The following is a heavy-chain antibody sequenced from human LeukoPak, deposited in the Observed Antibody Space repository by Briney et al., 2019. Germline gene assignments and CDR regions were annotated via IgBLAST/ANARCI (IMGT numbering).Heavy chain of an antibody. Sequence: GASVKVSSKASGYTFTGYYMHWVRQAPGQGLEWMGWIYPNSGGTNNAQKFQGRVTMTRDTSISTAYMELSSLRSDDTAVYYCVREGQLLRNDSAAFDIWGQGTMVTVSS. CDR3: VREGQLLRNDSAAFDI. D-gene: IGHD1-1*01. CDR2: IYPNSGGT. V-gene: IGHV1-2*02. J-gene: IGHJ3*02. CDR1: GYTFTGYY.